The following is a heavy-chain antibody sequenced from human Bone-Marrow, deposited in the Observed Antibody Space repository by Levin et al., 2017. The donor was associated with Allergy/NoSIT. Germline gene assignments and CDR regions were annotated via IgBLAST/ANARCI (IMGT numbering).Heavy chain of an antibody. CDR3: ARWMAVPAATEGHKGLELSDAFDI. CDR1: GFTISSNY. J-gene: IGHJ3*02. D-gene: IGHD2-2*01. CDR2: IYSGGST. V-gene: IGHV3-53*01. Sequence: GSLRLSCAASGFTISSNYMSWVRQAPGKGLEWVSVIYSGGSTYYADSVKGRFTISRDNSKNTLYLQMNSLRAEDTAVYYCARWMAVPAATEGHKGLELSDAFDIWGQGTMVTVSS.